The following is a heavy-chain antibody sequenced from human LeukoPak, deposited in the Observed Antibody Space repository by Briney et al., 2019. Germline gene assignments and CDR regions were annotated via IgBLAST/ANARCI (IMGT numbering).Heavy chain of an antibody. CDR2: FIPIFGSP. D-gene: IGHD3-22*01. J-gene: IGHJ3*02. V-gene: IGHV1-69*05. CDR3: AGFFYDSSGDAFDI. Sequence: SVKVSCKASVPTFTSYAINWVRQAPGQGLEWMGGFIPIFGSPTYAQKFQGRVSFTTDESTYTAYMELSNLRSDDTAAFFCAGFFYDSSGDAFDIWGQGTMVTVSS. CDR1: VPTFTSYA.